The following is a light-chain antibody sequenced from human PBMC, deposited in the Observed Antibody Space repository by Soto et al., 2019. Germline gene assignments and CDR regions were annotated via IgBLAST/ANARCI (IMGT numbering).Light chain of an antibody. CDR2: AAS. V-gene: IGKV1-39*01. CDR3: QQSYSTPPT. J-gene: IGKJ4*01. CDR1: QSISSY. Sequence: IKMSQSPASLSASVGDRVTITCRASQSISSYLNWYQQKPGKAPKLLIYAASSLQSGVPSRFSGSGSGTDFTLTISSLQPEDFATYYCQQSYSTPPTFGGGTKVAIK.